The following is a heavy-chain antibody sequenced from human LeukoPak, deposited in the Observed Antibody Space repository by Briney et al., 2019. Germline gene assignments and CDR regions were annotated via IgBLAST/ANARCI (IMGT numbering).Heavy chain of an antibody. Sequence: ASVKVSCKAFGYTFTSYDISWVRLAPGQGLEWMGWILTYNGDTNYAQKFQGRVTMTTDTSTSTAYMELRSLRSDDTAVYYCARRSGNWDHLDYWGQGTLVTVSS. J-gene: IGHJ4*02. CDR3: ARRSGNWDHLDY. CDR2: ILTYNGDT. V-gene: IGHV1-18*01. CDR1: GYTFTSYD. D-gene: IGHD1-1*01.